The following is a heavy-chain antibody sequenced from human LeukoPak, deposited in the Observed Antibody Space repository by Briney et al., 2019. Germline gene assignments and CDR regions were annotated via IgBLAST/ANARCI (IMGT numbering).Heavy chain of an antibody. Sequence: PSETLSLTCTVSGGAISSGDYFWSWIRQPPGKALEWIAYTYHRGSPFYKSSLKSRVTTSVDTSKNQFSLKLSSMTAADTAVYYCARLFCTSPNFYPPPHLDSGAQETLVPVPS. D-gene: IGHD2-2*01. V-gene: IGHV4-30-4*01. CDR1: GGAISSGDYF. J-gene: IGHJ4*02. CDR3: ARLFCTSPNFYPPPHLDS. CDR2: TYHRGSP.